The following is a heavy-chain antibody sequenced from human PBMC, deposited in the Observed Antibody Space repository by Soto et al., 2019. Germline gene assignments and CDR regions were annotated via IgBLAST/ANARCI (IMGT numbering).Heavy chain of an antibody. Sequence: QVQLVESGGGVAQPGRSLRLSCAVAGFTFSDYGMHWVRQGPGKGLEWVAVVSYDGSYKYYADSVKGRFTVSRDLSGNTLFLQMNSLQLADKAVYFCAKEMYPRTVLDSSSTWGDYWGQGTLVAVSS. V-gene: IGHV3-30*18. J-gene: IGHJ4*02. CDR2: VSYDGSYK. CDR1: GFTFSDYG. D-gene: IGHD6-6*01. CDR3: AKEMYPRTVLDSSSTWGDY.